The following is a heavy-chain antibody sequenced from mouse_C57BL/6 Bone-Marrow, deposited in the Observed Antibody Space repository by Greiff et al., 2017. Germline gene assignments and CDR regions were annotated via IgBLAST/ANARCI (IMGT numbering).Heavy chain of an antibody. CDR3: ARGRYYYGSSRYYFDY. CDR1: GYTFTSYW. Sequence: QVQLQQPGAELVKPGASVKLSCKASGYTFTSYWMHWVKQRPGQGLEWIGMIHPNSGSTNYNEKFKSKATLTVDKSSSTAYMQPSSLTSEDSAVYDCARGRYYYGSSRYYFDYWGQGTTLTVSS. CDR2: IHPNSGST. D-gene: IGHD1-1*01. J-gene: IGHJ2*01. V-gene: IGHV1-64*01.